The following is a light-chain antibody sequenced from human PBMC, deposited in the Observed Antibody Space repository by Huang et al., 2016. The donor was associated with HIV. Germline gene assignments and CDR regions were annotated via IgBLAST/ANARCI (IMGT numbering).Light chain of an antibody. CDR2: GSS. Sequence: EIVLTQSPGTLSLSPGETGTLSCRASHNFTHNYLAWYQKKSGQAPRLLIYGSSGRATGCPLRFSGSGSGTDFTLTINRLEPEDFVFYYCQQYSSLPWTFGQGTKLEIK. CDR3: QQYSSLPWT. V-gene: IGKV3-20*01. J-gene: IGKJ1*01. CDR1: HNFTHNY.